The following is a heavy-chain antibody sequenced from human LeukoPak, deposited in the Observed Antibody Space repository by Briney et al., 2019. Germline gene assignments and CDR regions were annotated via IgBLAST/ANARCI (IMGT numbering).Heavy chain of an antibody. J-gene: IGHJ4*02. V-gene: IGHV3-30-3*01. CDR3: ARDYGYYYGSGSYYIPD. CDR1: GFTFSSYA. CDR2: ISYDGSNK. Sequence: GGSLRLSCAASGFTFSSYAMHWGRQAPGKGLEWVAVISYDGSNKYYADSVKGRFTISRDNSKNTLYLQMNSLRAEDTAVYYCARDYGYYYGSGSYYIPDWGQGTLVTVSS. D-gene: IGHD3-10*01.